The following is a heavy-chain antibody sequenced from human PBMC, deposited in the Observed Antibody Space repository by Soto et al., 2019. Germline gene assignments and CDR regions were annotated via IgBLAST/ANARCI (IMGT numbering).Heavy chain of an antibody. J-gene: IGHJ6*02. Sequence: GGSLRLSCAASGFTFSSYGMHWVRQAPGKGLEWVAVIWYDGSNKYYADSVKGRFTISRDNSKNTLYLQMNSLRAEDTAVYYCARDPLYSGSYWGEGYYYGMDVWGQGTTVTVSS. D-gene: IGHD1-26*01. V-gene: IGHV3-33*01. CDR1: GFTFSSYG. CDR3: ARDPLYSGSYWGEGYYYGMDV. CDR2: IWYDGSNK.